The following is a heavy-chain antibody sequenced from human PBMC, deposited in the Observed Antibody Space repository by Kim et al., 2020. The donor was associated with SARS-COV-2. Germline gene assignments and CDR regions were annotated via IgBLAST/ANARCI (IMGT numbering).Heavy chain of an antibody. CDR3: ASAVGITMVRGAREYYYYGMDV. Sequence: SVKVSCKASGGTFSSYAISWVRQAPGQGLEWMGRIIPILGIANYAQKFQGRVTITADKSTSTAYMELSSLRSEDTAVYYCASAVGITMVRGAREYYYYGMDVWGQGTTVTVSS. J-gene: IGHJ6*02. CDR2: IIPILGIA. CDR1: GGTFSSYA. D-gene: IGHD3-10*01. V-gene: IGHV1-69*04.